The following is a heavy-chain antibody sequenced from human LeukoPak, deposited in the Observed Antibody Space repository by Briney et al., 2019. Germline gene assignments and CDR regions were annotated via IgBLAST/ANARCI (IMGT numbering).Heavy chain of an antibody. Sequence: SETLSLTCTVSGGSISSSSYYWGWIRQPPGKGLEWIGSIYHSGSTYYNPSLKSRVTISVDTSKNQFSLKLSSVTAADTAVYYCAREFPNGDSKDAFDIWGQGTMVTVSS. J-gene: IGHJ3*02. CDR3: AREFPNGDSKDAFDI. CDR2: IYHSGST. V-gene: IGHV4-39*07. D-gene: IGHD2-8*01. CDR1: GGSISSSSYY.